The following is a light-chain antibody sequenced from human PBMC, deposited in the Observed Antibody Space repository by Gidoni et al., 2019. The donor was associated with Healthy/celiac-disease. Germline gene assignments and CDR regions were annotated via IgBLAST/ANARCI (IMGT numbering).Light chain of an antibody. J-gene: IGKJ2*01. CDR3: QQYGNLPMYT. V-gene: IGKV1-33*01. Sequence: DIQMTQSPSSLSASVGARVTITCQASQDISNYLNWYQQKPGKAPKLLIYDASNLETGVPSRFSGSGSGTDFTFTISSLQPEDIATYYCQQYGNLPMYTFGQGTKLEIK. CDR2: DAS. CDR1: QDISNY.